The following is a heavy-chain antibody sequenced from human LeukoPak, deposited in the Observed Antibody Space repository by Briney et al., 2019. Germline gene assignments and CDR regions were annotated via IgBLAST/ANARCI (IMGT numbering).Heavy chain of an antibody. Sequence: SETLSLTCTVSGXSVNGYYWNWIRQAPGKGLEWIGFIHYSGLTVYSPSLQSRVSMSVDTSRNQFSLDLSSVTAADTALYYCARDPPEDEWNSLDSWGQGILVTVSS. V-gene: IGHV4-59*02. J-gene: IGHJ4*02. CDR1: GXSVNGYY. D-gene: IGHD1-7*01. CDR3: ARDPPEDEWNSLDS. CDR2: IHYSGLT.